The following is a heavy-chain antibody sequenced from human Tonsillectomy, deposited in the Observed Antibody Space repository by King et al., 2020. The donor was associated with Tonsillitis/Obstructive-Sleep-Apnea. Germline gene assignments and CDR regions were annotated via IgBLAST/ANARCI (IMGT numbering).Heavy chain of an antibody. V-gene: IGHV3-48*02. CDR3: ARGSMITFGGVNFDY. J-gene: IGHJ4*02. D-gene: IGHD3-16*01. CDR2: ISSSSSTI. CDR1: GFTFSGYS. Sequence: VQLVESGGGLVQPGGSLRLSCAASGFTFSGYSMNWVRQAPGKGLEWVSYISSSSSTIYYPDSVKGRFTISRDNAKNSLYLQMNSLRDEDTAVYYCARGSMITFGGVNFDYWGQGTLVTVSS.